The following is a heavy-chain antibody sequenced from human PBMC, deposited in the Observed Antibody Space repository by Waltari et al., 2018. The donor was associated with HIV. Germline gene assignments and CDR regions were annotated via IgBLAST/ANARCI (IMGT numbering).Heavy chain of an antibody. V-gene: IGHV1-18*01. Sequence: QVQLVQSGAEVQKPGASVKVSCKASGYTFTSYGISWVRQAPGQGLAWMGWISAYNGNTNYAQKLQGRVTMTTDTSTSTAYMELRSLRSDDTAVYYCARVVGLSVVVVAAPEGWFDPWGQGTLVTVSS. CDR3: ARVVGLSVVVVAAPEGWFDP. CDR2: ISAYNGNT. J-gene: IGHJ5*02. CDR1: GYTFTSYG. D-gene: IGHD2-15*01.